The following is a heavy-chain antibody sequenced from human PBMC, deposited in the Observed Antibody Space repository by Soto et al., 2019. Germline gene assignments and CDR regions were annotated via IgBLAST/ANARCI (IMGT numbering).Heavy chain of an antibody. V-gene: IGHV6-1*01. J-gene: IGHJ4*02. D-gene: IGHD6-19*01. Sequence: SQTLSLTCALSGDSVSSKSVAWTWIRQSPSRGLEGLGRTYFRSKWHTDYAVSVRSRISIKQDTSKNQFSLQLNAVTPEDSAVKYGARQQQWPDYWGQGTLVTVSS. CDR1: GDSVSSKSVA. CDR3: ARQQQWPDY. CDR2: TYFRSKWHT.